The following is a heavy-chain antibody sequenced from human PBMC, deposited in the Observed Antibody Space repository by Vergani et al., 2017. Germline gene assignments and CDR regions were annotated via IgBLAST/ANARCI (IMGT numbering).Heavy chain of an antibody. CDR1: GFTFSDYY. CDR3: ARVLLWFGEGGDAFDI. D-gene: IGHD3-10*01. CDR2: ISSSSSYT. Sequence: QVQLVESGGGLVKPGGSLRLSCAASGFTFSDYYISWIRQAPGKGLEWVSYISSSSSYTNYADSVKGRFTTSRDNAKNSLYLQMNSLRAEDTAVYYRARVLLWFGEGGDAFDIWGQGTMVTVSS. V-gene: IGHV3-11*06. J-gene: IGHJ3*02.